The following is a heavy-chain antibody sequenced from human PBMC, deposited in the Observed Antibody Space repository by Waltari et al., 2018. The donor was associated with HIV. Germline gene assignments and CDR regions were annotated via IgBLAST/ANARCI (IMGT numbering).Heavy chain of an antibody. V-gene: IGHV4-39*01. J-gene: IGHJ4*02. Sequence: QMQLQESGPGLVKPSETLSLTCTVSGGSVSSSRYYWAWIRQPPGKGLEWIGSIYYGERAYNNPSLKSRVTISVDTSKNQFSLKLSSVTAADTAVYYCARRGVAAHFDFWGQGTQVTVSS. CDR1: GGSVSSSRYY. CDR2: IYYGERA. CDR3: ARRGVAAHFDF. D-gene: IGHD6-13*01.